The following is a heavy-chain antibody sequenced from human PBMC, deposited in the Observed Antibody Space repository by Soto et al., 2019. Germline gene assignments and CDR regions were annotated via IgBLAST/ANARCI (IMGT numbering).Heavy chain of an antibody. Sequence: EVQLLESGGGLVQPGGSLRLSCAASGFTFSSYAMSWVRQAPGKGLEWVSAISGSGGSTYYADSVKGRFTISRDNSKNTLYLQMNSLRAEDTAVYYCASPTYSSSSSYYYYGMDVWGQGTTVTVSS. CDR2: ISGSGGST. D-gene: IGHD6-6*01. V-gene: IGHV3-23*01. CDR3: ASPTYSSSSSYYYYGMDV. CDR1: GFTFSSYA. J-gene: IGHJ6*02.